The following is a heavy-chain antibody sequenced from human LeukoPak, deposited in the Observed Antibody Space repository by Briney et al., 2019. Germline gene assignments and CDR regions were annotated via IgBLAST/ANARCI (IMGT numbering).Heavy chain of an antibody. CDR1: GFTFSSYA. D-gene: IGHD6-19*01. Sequence: GGSLRLSCAVSGFTFSSYAMSWVRQAPGKGLGWVSTISGSGGSTYYADSVRGRFTISRDNSKNTLYLQMNSLRAEDTAVYYCAKPVAGTGYFDYWGQGTLVTVSS. V-gene: IGHV3-23*01. J-gene: IGHJ4*02. CDR2: ISGSGGST. CDR3: AKPVAGTGYFDY.